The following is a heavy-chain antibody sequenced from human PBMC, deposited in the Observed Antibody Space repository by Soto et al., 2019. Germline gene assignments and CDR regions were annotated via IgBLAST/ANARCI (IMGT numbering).Heavy chain of an antibody. D-gene: IGHD6-13*01. V-gene: IGHV3-23*01. J-gene: IGHJ5*01. Sequence: EVQLLESGGGLVQPGGSLRLSCAASGFTFSNYAMTWVRQAPGKGLECASTINTSGGNTHYADSVKGRFSVSRDNSKNTLSLRMNSLRAEDTAVYYCTKDWQHDSWGQGTLVTVSS. CDR1: GFTFSNYA. CDR3: TKDWQHDS. CDR2: INTSGGNT.